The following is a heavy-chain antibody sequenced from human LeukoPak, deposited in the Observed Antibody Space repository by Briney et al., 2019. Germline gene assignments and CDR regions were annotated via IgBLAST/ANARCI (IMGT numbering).Heavy chain of an antibody. Sequence: SETLSLTCTVSGGSISSYYWSWIRQPLGKGLEWIGYIYYSGSTNYNPSLKSRVTISVDTSKNQFSLKLSSVTAADTAVYYCARDGYGLDYWGQGTLVTVSS. D-gene: IGHD3-22*01. V-gene: IGHV4-59*01. CDR1: GGSISSYY. CDR3: ARDGYGLDY. CDR2: IYYSGST. J-gene: IGHJ4*02.